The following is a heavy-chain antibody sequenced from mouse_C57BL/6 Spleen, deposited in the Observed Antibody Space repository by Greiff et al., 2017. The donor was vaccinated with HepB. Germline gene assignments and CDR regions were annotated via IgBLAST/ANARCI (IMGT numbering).Heavy chain of an antibody. Sequence: QVQLKESGAELARPGASVKLSCKASGYTFTSYGISWVKQRTGQGLEWIGEIYPRSGNTYYNEKFKGKATLTADKSSSTAYMELRSLTSEDSAVYFCARHDGSSFAYWGQGTLVTVSA. D-gene: IGHD1-1*01. CDR1: GYTFTSYG. CDR2: IYPRSGNT. V-gene: IGHV1-81*01. CDR3: ARHDGSSFAY. J-gene: IGHJ3*01.